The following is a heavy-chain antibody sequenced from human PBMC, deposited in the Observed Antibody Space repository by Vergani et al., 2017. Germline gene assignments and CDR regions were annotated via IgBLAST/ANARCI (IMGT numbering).Heavy chain of an antibody. D-gene: IGHD2-21*01. CDR3: ARHISVVRPSSMTAFDY. CDR1: GDSLSTSSYA. V-gene: IGHV4-39*01. Sequence: QVQLQESGPGLVKPSETLALSCTVSGDSLSTSSYAWGWIRQPPGKTLEWIGTVFYGGGTSYNPSLKSRVTLSLDTSKKQISLHLTSVTAADTAVYYCARHISVVRPSSMTAFDYWGQGTLVTVSS. J-gene: IGHJ4*02. CDR2: VFYGGGT.